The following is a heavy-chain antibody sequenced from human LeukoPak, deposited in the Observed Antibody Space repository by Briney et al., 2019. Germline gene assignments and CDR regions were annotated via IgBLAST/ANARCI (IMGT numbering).Heavy chain of an antibody. CDR1: GSSFTRYW. CDR3: AFGSGSYYLAFDY. V-gene: IGHV5-51*01. D-gene: IGHD3-10*01. CDR2: IYPGDSDT. J-gene: IGHJ4*02. Sequence: GESLQISSQGSGSSFTRYWIGWVRQMPGKSLEWMGIIYPGDSDTRYSPSFQGQVTISADKSISTAYLQWSSLKASDTAMYYCAFGSGSYYLAFDYWGQGTLVTVSS.